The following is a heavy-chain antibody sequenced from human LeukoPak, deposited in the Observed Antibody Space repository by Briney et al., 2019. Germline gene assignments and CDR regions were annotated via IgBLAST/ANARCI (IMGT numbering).Heavy chain of an antibody. J-gene: IGHJ6*02. CDR3: ARGRYYGMDV. Sequence: PGGSLRLSCAASGFTFTSYWLHWVRQAPGKGLVWVSRVNSDGSSTTYADSVKGRFTISRDNAKNTLYLQMNSLRAEDTAVYYCARGRYYGMDVWGQGTTVTVSS. V-gene: IGHV3-74*01. CDR1: GFTFTSYW. CDR2: VNSDGSST.